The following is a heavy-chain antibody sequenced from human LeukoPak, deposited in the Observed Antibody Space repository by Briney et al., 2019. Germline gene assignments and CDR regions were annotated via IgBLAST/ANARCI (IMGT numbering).Heavy chain of an antibody. CDR2: IYYSGST. V-gene: IGHV4-59*08. CDR1: GGSISSYY. J-gene: IGHJ4*02. D-gene: IGHD5-24*01. Sequence: SETLSLTCTVSGGSISSYYWSWIRQPPGKGLEWIGYIYYSGSTNYNPSLKSRVTISVDTSKNQFSLKLSSVTAADTAVYYCARHRGGYNSRETDYWGQGTLVTVSS. CDR3: ARHRGGYNSRETDY.